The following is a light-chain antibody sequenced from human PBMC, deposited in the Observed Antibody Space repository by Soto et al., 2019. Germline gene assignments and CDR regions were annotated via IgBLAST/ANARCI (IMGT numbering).Light chain of an antibody. CDR2: GAS. CDR3: QQYGSSPLT. V-gene: IGKV3-20*01. Sequence: EIVLTQSPGTLSLSPGERATLSCRASQSVSSSYLAWYQQKPGQAXRLXIYGASSRATGIPDRFSGSGSGTDGTLTISRLEPEDFAVYYCQQYGSSPLTFGQGTKVDIK. CDR1: QSVSSSY. J-gene: IGKJ1*01.